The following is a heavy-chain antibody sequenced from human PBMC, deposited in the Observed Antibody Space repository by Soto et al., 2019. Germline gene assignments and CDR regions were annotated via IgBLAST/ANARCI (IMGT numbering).Heavy chain of an antibody. CDR3: ARAPSRYCTNGVRHLDDY. J-gene: IGHJ4*02. CDR1: GFTFSSYS. CDR2: ISGSSSYI. D-gene: IGHD2-8*01. Sequence: GGSLRLSCAASGFTFSSYSMNWVRQAPGKGLEWVSSISGSSSYIYYADSVKGRFTISRDNAKNSLYLQMNSLRAEDTAVYYCARAPSRYCTNGVRHLDDYWGQGTLVTVSS. V-gene: IGHV3-21*01.